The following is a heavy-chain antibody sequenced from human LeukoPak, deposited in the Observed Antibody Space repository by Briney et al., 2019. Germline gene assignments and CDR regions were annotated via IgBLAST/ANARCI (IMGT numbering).Heavy chain of an antibody. CDR3: ARSSSGSYFGGYYFDY. CDR1: GYTFTSYG. CDR2: ISAYNGNT. J-gene: IGHJ4*02. Sequence: ASVKVSCKASGYTFTSYGISWVRQAPGQGLEWKGWISAYNGNTNYAQKLQGRVTMTTDTSTSTAYMELRSLRSDDTAVYYCARSSSGSYFGGYYFDYWGQGTLVTVSS. V-gene: IGHV1-18*01. D-gene: IGHD1-26*01.